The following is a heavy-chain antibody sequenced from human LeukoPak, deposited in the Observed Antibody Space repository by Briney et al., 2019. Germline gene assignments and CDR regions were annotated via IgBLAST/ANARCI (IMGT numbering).Heavy chain of an antibody. V-gene: IGHV4-59*01. CDR2: LYNSGIT. CDR3: ARGLFGTGYAHFDY. J-gene: IGHJ4*02. Sequence: SETLSLTCTVSGGSISSYFWNWIRQRPGKGLEWIGCLYNSGITNYNPSLKSRVTISVDASKNQFSLNLSSVTAADTAIYYCARGLFGTGYAHFDYWGRGTLVTVSS. CDR1: GGSISSYF. D-gene: IGHD3-9*01.